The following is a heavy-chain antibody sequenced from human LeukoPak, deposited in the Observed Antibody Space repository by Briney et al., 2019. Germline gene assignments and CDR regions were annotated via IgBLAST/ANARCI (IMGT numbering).Heavy chain of an antibody. CDR2: IKQDGSEK. J-gene: IGHJ4*02. Sequence: GGSLRLSCAASGFTFSSYWMSWIRQAPGKGLEWVANIKQDGSEKYYVDSVKGRFTISRDNAKNSVYLQMNSLRAEDTAVYYCARGGTTVTPGDNWGQGTLVTVSS. V-gene: IGHV3-7*05. CDR1: GFTFSSYW. CDR3: ARGGTTVTPGDN. D-gene: IGHD4-17*01.